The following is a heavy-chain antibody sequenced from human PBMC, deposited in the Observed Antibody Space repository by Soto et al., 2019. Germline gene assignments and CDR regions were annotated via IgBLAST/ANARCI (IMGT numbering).Heavy chain of an antibody. J-gene: IGHJ4*02. CDR2: ISYDGSNK. CDR3: AKGKLRYYYFDY. D-gene: IGHD3-16*01. V-gene: IGHV3-30*18. CDR1: GFTFSSYG. Sequence: GGSLRLSCAASGFTFSSYGMHWVRQAPGKGLEWVAVISYDGSNKYYAGSVKGRFTISRDNSKNTLYLQMNSLRAEDTAVYYCAKGKLRYYYFDYWGQGTLVTVSS.